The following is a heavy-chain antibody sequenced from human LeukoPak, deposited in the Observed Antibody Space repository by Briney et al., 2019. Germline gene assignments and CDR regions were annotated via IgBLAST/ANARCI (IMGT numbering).Heavy chain of an antibody. CDR2: FDPEDGET. Sequence: RASVKVSCKVSGYTLTELSMHWVRQAPGKGLEWMGGFDPEDGETIYAQKFQGRVTMTEDISTDTAYMELSSLGSEDTAVYYCARDPSGYGRIAAAGTGDYWGQGTLVTVSS. CDR1: GYTLTELS. D-gene: IGHD6-13*01. J-gene: IGHJ4*02. V-gene: IGHV1-24*01. CDR3: ARDPSGYGRIAAAGTGDY.